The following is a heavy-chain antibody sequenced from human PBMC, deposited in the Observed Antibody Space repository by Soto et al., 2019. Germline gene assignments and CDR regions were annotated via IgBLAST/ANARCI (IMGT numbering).Heavy chain of an antibody. CDR1: GFSLSSYA. D-gene: IGHD3-16*01. V-gene: IGHV3-64D*06. CDR3: VKDRFIDY. J-gene: IGHJ4*02. Sequence: GGSLRLSCSVSGFSLSSYAMHWVRQAPGKGLEYASSISSDGRSTYYAAPVKGRFTISRDNSKNMLYLQMSSLRPEDTAIYYCVKDRFIDYWGQGTPVTVSS. CDR2: ISSDGRST.